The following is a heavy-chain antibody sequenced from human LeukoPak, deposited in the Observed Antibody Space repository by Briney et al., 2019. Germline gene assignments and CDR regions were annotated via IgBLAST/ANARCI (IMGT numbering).Heavy chain of an antibody. D-gene: IGHD6-19*01. J-gene: IGHJ5*02. CDR1: GYTFTGYY. CDR2: ISAYNGNT. CDR3: ARGSPYSSGWYRGNWFDP. Sequence: ASVKVSCKASGYTFTGYYMHWVRQAPGQGLEWMGWISAYNGNTNYAQKLQGRVTMTTDTSTSTAYMELRSLRSDDTAVYYCARGSPYSSGWYRGNWFDPWGQGTLVTVSS. V-gene: IGHV1-18*04.